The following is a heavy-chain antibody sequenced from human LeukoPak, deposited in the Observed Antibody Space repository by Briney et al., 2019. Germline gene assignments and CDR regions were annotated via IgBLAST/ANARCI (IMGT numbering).Heavy chain of an antibody. CDR2: IFGSGIGT. D-gene: IGHD7-27*01. J-gene: IGHJ4*02. Sequence: PGGSLRLSCAASGFSFSTYAMSWVRQAPGRGLEWVSAIFGSGIGTSHTDSVKGRFTISRDNSKNTLYLQMNSLRAEDTAVYYCAKAPTGDSVDYWGQGTLVTVSS. CDR1: GFSFSTYA. V-gene: IGHV3-23*01. CDR3: AKAPTGDSVDY.